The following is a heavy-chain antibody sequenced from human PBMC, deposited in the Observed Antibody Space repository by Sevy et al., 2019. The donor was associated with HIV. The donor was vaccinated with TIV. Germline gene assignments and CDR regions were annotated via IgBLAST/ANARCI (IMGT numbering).Heavy chain of an antibody. Sequence: GGSLRLSCAASGFTFTRYWMSWVRQAPGKGLEWVANINEDGSEKYYVDSVKGRFTISRDNARKSLHLQMNSLRAEDTAIYCGARDVAAGDFWGQGTLVTVSS. CDR1: GFTFTRYW. D-gene: IGHD2-21*01. CDR2: INEDGSEK. CDR3: ARDVAAGDF. V-gene: IGHV3-7*01. J-gene: IGHJ4*02.